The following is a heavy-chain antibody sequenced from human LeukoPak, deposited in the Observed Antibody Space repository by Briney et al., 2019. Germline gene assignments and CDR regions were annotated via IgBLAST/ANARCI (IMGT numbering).Heavy chain of an antibody. J-gene: IGHJ1*01. CDR3: ARSVVGTTPWTQH. CDR2: ISYDGSNK. V-gene: IGHV3-30*03. CDR1: GFTFSSYD. Sequence: GGSLRLSCAASGFTFSSYDMHWVRQAPGRGLEWVAIISYDGSNKYYADSVKGRFTISRDNSRNTLYLQMNSLRAEDTAVYYCARSVVGTTPWTQHWGQGTLVTVSS. D-gene: IGHD1-26*01.